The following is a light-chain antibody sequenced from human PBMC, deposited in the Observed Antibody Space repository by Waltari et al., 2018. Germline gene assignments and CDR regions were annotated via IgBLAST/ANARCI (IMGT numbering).Light chain of an antibody. J-gene: IGLJ2*01. V-gene: IGLV2-11*01. CDR2: AVS. CDR1: TIDLTDAKY. Sequence: QSALTQPPPASRSPGQSVTISCTGTTIDLTDAKYFSWFQQYPGKAPKVIMFAVSERPSGVPDRFSGSKSGNTASLTISGLQSEDESHYFCCSYAGQFTWVFGGGTKLTVL. CDR3: CSYAGQFTWV.